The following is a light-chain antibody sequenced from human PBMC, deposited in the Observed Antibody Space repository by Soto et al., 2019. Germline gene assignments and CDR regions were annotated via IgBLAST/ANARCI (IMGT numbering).Light chain of an antibody. V-gene: IGKV3D-20*01. CDR3: QQSGSSPIT. CDR2: DAS. Sequence: LAQPRASLSLTPGDRATLSCGASQSVSRSYLAWYQQKPGLAPRLIIYDASTRATGIPDRFSGSGSGTDFTLTISRLEPEDFAVYYCQQSGSSPITSGHGTRLEIK. J-gene: IGKJ5*01. CDR1: QSVSRSY.